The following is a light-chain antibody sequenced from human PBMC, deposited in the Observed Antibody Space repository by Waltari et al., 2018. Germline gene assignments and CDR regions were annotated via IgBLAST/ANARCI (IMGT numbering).Light chain of an antibody. CDR3: QRVNGFPYT. CDR2: AAA. V-gene: IGKV1-12*01. CDR1: QVISSW. Sequence: DIQMTQSPSSVSASVGDRVTITCRASQVISSWLAWYQQKPGKAPKLLIYAAASLQSGVPSRFSGSGSGTDFTLTISSLQPEDFATYYCQRVNGFPYTFCQGTKLEIK. J-gene: IGKJ2*01.